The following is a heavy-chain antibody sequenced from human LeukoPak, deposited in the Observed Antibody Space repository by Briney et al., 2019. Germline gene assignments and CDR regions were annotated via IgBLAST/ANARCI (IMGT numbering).Heavy chain of an antibody. D-gene: IGHD3-16*02. CDR2: IYWDDDK. CDR1: GFSLSTSGVG. Sequence: SGPTLVKPTQSLTPTCTFSGFSLSTSGVGVGWIRQPPGKALEWLALIYWDDDKRYSPSLKSRLTITKDTSKNQVVLTMTNMDPVDTATYYCAHYLTFGGVIASDYWGQGTLVTVSS. CDR3: AHYLTFGGVIASDY. J-gene: IGHJ4*02. V-gene: IGHV2-5*02.